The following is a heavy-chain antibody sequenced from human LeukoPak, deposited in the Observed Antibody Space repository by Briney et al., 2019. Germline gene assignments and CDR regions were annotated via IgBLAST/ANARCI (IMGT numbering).Heavy chain of an antibody. CDR1: GYTFTSYG. V-gene: IGHV1-18*01. CDR3: ATQVGGYSYGYRYFDY. Sequence: GASVKVSCKASGYTFTSYGISWVRQAPGQGLEWMGWISAYNGNTNYAQKLQGRVTMTEDTSTDTAYMELSSLRSEDTAVYYCATQVGGYSYGYRYFDYWGQGTLVTVSS. D-gene: IGHD5-18*01. CDR2: ISAYNGNT. J-gene: IGHJ4*02.